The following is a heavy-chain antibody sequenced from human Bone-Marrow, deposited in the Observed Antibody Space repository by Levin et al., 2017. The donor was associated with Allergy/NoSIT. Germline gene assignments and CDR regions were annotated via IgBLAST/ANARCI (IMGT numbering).Heavy chain of an antibody. Sequence: GESLKISCAASGFTFSSYAMSWVRQAPGKGLEWVSAISGSGGSTYYADSVKGRFTISRDNSKNTLYLQMNSLRAEDTAVYYCAKRGKSGYLIYWGQGTLVTVSS. V-gene: IGHV3-23*01. J-gene: IGHJ4*02. CDR2: ISGSGGST. D-gene: IGHD5-12*01. CDR1: GFTFSSYA. CDR3: AKRGKSGYLIY.